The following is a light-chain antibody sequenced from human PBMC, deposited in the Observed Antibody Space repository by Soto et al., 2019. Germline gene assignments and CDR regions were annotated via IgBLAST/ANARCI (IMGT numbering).Light chain of an antibody. Sequence: DILMTQSPSALSASVGDRVTITCRASQSVSNWLAWYRQKPGEAPKLLIYEVSTLERGVPSRFSGSGSGTEFTLTISSLQPDDFATFYCQQYDTYSRTFGQGTKVEVK. V-gene: IGKV1-5*03. CDR3: QQYDTYSRT. CDR1: QSVSNW. CDR2: EVS. J-gene: IGKJ1*01.